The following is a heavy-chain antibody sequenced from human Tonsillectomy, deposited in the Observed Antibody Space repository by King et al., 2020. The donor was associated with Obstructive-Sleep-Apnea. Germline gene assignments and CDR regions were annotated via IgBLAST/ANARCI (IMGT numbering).Heavy chain of an antibody. D-gene: IGHD3-10*01. CDR3: ARGIIWFGELRWFDP. CDR2: IYYSGST. CDR1: GGSISSGDYY. J-gene: IGHJ5*02. V-gene: IGHV4-30-4*01. Sequence: QLQESGPGLVKPSQTLSLTCTVSGGSISSGDYYWIWIRQPPGKGLEWIGYIYYSGSTYYNPSLKHRVTISLDTSKNQFSLKLSSVTAADTAVYYCARGIIWFGELRWFDPWGQGTLVTVSS.